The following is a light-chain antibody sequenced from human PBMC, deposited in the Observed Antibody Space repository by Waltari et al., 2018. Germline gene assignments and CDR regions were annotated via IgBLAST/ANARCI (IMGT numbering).Light chain of an antibody. CDR2: WAS. CDR3: QQYYIAPFT. CDR1: QSVLHSSSSRNY. J-gene: IGKJ3*01. Sequence: DIVMTQSPDSLAVSLGERATINCKSSQSVLHSSSSRNYFGWYQQKPGQPPKLLIYWASTRVSGVPDRFSGSGSGTDFTLTISSLQAEDVAVYYCQQYYIAPFTFGPGTKVDI. V-gene: IGKV4-1*01.